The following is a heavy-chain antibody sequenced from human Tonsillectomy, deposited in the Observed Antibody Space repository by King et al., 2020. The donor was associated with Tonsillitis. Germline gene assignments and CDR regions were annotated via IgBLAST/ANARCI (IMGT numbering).Heavy chain of an antibody. CDR2: IRSGGDKT. V-gene: IGHV3-23*04. CDR1: GFTFNNFA. CDR3: AKAPSPHWGHTDFDY. D-gene: IGHD7-27*01. J-gene: IGHJ4*02. Sequence: VQLVESGGGLVQPGGSLRLSCAASGFTFNNFAMTWVRQAPGKGLQWASTIRSGGDKTYYADSVKGRFTISRDNSQNTMSLQMNSLRAEDSAIYYCAKAPSPHWGHTDFDYWGQGTVVTVSS.